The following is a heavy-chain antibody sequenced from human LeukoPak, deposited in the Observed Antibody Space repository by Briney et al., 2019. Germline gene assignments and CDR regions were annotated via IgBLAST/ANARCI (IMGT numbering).Heavy chain of an antibody. J-gene: IGHJ4*02. D-gene: IGHD3-9*01. CDR3: AKDQSRYFDWLLAGEQQNHFDY. V-gene: IGHV3-30*02. CDR1: GFTLSSYG. CDR2: IRYDGSNK. Sequence: GGSLRLSCAASGFTLSSYGMHWVRQAPGKGLEWVAFIRYDGSNKYYADSVKGRFTISRDNSKNTLYLQMNSLRAEDTAVYYCAKDQSRYFDWLLAGEQQNHFDYWGQGTLVTVSS.